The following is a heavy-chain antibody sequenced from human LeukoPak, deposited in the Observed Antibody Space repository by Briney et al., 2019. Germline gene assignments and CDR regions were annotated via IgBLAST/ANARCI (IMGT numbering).Heavy chain of an antibody. Sequence: SETLSLTCTVSGGSISSGSYYWSWIRQPAGKGLEWIGRIYTSGSTNYNPSLKSRVTISVDTSKNQFSLKLSSVTAADTAVYYCARERTYYDFWSGSHDAFDIWGQGTMVTVSS. D-gene: IGHD3-3*01. J-gene: IGHJ3*02. V-gene: IGHV4-61*02. CDR3: ARERTYYDFWSGSHDAFDI. CDR2: IYTSGST. CDR1: GGSISSGSYY.